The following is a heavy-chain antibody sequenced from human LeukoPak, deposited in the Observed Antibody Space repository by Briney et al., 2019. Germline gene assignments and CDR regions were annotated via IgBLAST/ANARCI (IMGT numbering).Heavy chain of an antibody. CDR1: GFTFSSYC. CDR3: ARGLLGNGFDY. Sequence: GGSLRLSCAASGFTFSSYCMHWVRQAPGKGLEWVAVIWNDGSNNYYADSVKGRFTISRDNSKNTLYLQMNSLRAEDTAVYYCARGLLGNGFDYWGQGALVTVSS. V-gene: IGHV3-33*01. CDR2: IWNDGSNN. J-gene: IGHJ4*02. D-gene: IGHD1-1*01.